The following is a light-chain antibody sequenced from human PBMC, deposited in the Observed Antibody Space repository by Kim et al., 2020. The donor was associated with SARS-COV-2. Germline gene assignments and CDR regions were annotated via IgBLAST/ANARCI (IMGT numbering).Light chain of an antibody. J-gene: IGKJ4*01. CDR3: QQYGSSPLT. CDR2: GAS. CDR1: QSVSSSY. V-gene: IGKV3-20*01. Sequence: EIVLTQSPGTLSLSPGERSTLSCRASQSVSSSYLAWYQQKPCQAPRLLIYGASSRATGIPDRFSGSGSGTDFTLTISRLEPEAFAVYYCQQYGSSPLTLGGGNKLEI.